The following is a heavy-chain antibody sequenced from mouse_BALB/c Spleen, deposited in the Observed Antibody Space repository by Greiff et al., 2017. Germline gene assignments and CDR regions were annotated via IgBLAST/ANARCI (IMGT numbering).Heavy chain of an antibody. CDR3: TRSPHYYGSRYAMDY. V-gene: IGHV1S22*01. Sequence: LQQPGSELVRPGASVKLSCKASGYTFTSYWMHWVKQRPGQGLEWIGNIYPGSGSTNYDEKFKSKATLTVDTSSSTAYMQLSSLTSEDSAVYYCTRSPHYYGSRYAMDYWGQGTSVTVSS. CDR2: IYPGSGST. CDR1: GYTFTSYW. J-gene: IGHJ4*01. D-gene: IGHD1-1*01.